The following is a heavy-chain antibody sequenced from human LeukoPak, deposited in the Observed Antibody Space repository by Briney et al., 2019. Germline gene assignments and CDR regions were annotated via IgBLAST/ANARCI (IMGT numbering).Heavy chain of an antibody. CDR1: GFTFSTYS. CDR3: AKDRGSTSFVGLDY. Sequence: GRSLRLSCAASGFTFSTYSIHWVRQAPGKGLEWVAVISYDRSNRFYADSLKGRFTISRDNSKNTLYLQMNSLRAEDTAVYYCAKDRGSTSFVGLDYWGQGTLVTVSS. J-gene: IGHJ4*02. V-gene: IGHV3-30*04. CDR2: ISYDRSNR. D-gene: IGHD2-2*01.